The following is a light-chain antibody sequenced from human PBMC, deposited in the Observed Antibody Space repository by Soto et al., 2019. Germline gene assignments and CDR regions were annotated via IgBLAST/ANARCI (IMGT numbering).Light chain of an antibody. J-gene: IGLJ3*02. CDR1: SGSLPTTYY. Sequence: QTVVTQESSFSVSPGGTVTLTCGLSSGSLPTTYYPSWFQQNPGQAPRTLIYNTNTRSSGVPDRFSGSILGNKAALTITGAQADDESDYYCVLYMGSGISVFGGGTKVTVL. CDR3: VLYMGSGISV. CDR2: NTN. V-gene: IGLV8-61*01.